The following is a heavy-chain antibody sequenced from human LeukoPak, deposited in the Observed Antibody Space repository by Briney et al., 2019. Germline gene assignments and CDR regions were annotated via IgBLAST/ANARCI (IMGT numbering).Heavy chain of an antibody. CDR2: IIPIFGTA. J-gene: IGHJ4*02. CDR3: ARDLKPPSGDYYGSGSYYSGYYFDC. Sequence: GASAKVSCKASGGTFSSYAISWVRQAPGQGLEWMGGIIPIFGTANYAQKFQGRVTITADESTSTAYMELSSLRSEDTAVYYCARDLKPPSGDYYGSGSYYSGYYFDCWGQGTLVTVSS. D-gene: IGHD3-10*01. V-gene: IGHV1-69*01. CDR1: GGTFSSYA.